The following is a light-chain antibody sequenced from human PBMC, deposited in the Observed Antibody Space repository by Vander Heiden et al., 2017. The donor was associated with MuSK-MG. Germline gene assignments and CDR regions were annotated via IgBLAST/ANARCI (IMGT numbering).Light chain of an antibody. J-gene: IGKJ1*01. Sequence: EIVMTQSPATLSVSPGERATLSCRASQSVSSHLVWYQQKPGQAPKLLIHGASTRATGIPARFSGSGSGTEFTLTISSLQSEDFAVYYCQQHNNWPWTFGQGTKVEIK. CDR2: GAS. V-gene: IGKV3-15*01. CDR3: QQHNNWPWT. CDR1: QSVSSH.